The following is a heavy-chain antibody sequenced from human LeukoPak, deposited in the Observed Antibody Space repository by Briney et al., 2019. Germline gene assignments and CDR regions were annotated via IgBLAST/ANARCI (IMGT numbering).Heavy chain of an antibody. V-gene: IGHV4-59*01. CDR2: IYYSGGT. J-gene: IGHJ6*02. CDR1: GGSFSGYY. Sequence: PSETLSLTCAVYGGSFSGYYWSWIRQPPGQVLEWIGYIYYSGGTNYNPSLKSRVTISVDTSNKQFSLKLTSVTAADTAVYYCARIMDTAWGMDVWGQGTTVTVSS. D-gene: IGHD2-8*01. CDR3: ARIMDTAWGMDV.